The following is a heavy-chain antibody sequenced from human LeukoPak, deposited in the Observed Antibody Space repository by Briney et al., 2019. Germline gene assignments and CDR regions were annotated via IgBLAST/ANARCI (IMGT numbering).Heavy chain of an antibody. D-gene: IGHD3-10*01. V-gene: IGHV3-30*16. CDR2: ISYKGSNK. CDR1: GFTFSSYA. Sequence: GGSLRLSCAASGFTFSSYAMHWVRQPPGKGLEWVAVISYKGSNKYYADPVKRRFTISRDNSKNTLYLHMNSLRAEDTAVYYCARDNSLLWFGESSSFPLMDVWGKGTTVTVSS. J-gene: IGHJ6*03. CDR3: ARDNSLLWFGESSSFPLMDV.